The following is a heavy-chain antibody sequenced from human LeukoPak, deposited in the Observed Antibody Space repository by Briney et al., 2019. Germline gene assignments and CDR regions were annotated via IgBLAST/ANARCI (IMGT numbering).Heavy chain of an antibody. D-gene: IGHD7-27*01. J-gene: IGHJ4*02. Sequence: SETLSLTCSVSGASLTIYYWNWIRQPAGKGLEWIGRYASGTTTHNPSPKSQFTMSIDTSKNQISLKLTSVTAADTAVYYCATGDHSFDNWGQGILVTVTP. CDR3: ATGDHSFDN. CDR1: GASLTIYY. CDR2: YASGTT. V-gene: IGHV4-4*07.